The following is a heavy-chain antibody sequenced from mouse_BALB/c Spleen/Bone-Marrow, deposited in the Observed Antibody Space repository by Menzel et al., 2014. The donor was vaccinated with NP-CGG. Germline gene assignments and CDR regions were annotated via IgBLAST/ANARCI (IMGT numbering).Heavy chain of an antibody. D-gene: IGHD1-1*01. Sequence: EVQRVGSGGGLVQPGGSRKLSCAASGFTFSSFGMHWVRQAPEKGLEWVAYISSGSSTIYYGDTVMGRFTISRDNPKNTLFLQMTSLRSEDTATYYCVRSGSSSGYFDYWGQGTTLTVSS. CDR3: VRSGSSSGYFDY. CDR2: ISSGSSTI. CDR1: GFTFSSFG. J-gene: IGHJ2*01. V-gene: IGHV5-17*02.